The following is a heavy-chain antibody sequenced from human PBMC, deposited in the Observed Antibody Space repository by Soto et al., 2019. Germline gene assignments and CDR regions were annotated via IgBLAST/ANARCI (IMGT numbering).Heavy chain of an antibody. CDR2: INHSGST. CDR3: ARATSAAALYGMDV. V-gene: IGHV4-34*01. D-gene: IGHD6-13*01. CDR1: GGSFSGYY. J-gene: IGHJ6*02. Sequence: SETLSLTCAVYGGSFSGYYWSWIRQPPGKGLEWIGEINHSGSTNYNPSLKSRVTISVDTSKNQFSLKLSSVTAADTAVYYCARATSAAALYGMDVWGQGTTVTVSS.